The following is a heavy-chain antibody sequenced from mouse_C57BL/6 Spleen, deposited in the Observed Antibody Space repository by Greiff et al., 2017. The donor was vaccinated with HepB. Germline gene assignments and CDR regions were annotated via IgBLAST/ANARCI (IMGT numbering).Heavy chain of an antibody. D-gene: IGHD3-3*01. CDR1: GYTFTSYW. Sequence: VQLQQSGAELVRPGPSVKLSCKASGYTFTSYWMHWVKQRPGQGLEWIGVIDPSDSYTNYNQKFKGKATLTVDTSSSTAYMQLSSLTSEDSAVYYCAREGLPHYFDYWGQGTTLTVSS. J-gene: IGHJ2*01. CDR2: IDPSDSYT. V-gene: IGHV1-59*01. CDR3: AREGLPHYFDY.